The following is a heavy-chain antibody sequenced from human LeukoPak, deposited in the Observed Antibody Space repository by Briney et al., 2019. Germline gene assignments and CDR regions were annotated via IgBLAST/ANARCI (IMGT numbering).Heavy chain of an antibody. CDR3: ARGRGVTIVVVPDAFDI. Sequence: GASVKVSCKASGGTFISYAISWVRQAPGQRLEWMGGIIPIFGTANYAQKFQGRVTITADESTSTAYMELSSLRSEDTAVYYCARGRGVTIVVVPDAFDIWGQGTMVTVSS. CDR1: GGTFISYA. CDR2: IIPIFGTA. V-gene: IGHV1-69*13. D-gene: IGHD3-22*01. J-gene: IGHJ3*02.